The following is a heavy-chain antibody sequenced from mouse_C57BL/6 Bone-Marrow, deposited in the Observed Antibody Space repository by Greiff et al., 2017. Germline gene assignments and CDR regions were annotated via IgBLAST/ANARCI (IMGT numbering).Heavy chain of an antibody. Sequence: VNLVESGAELARPGASVKLSCKASGYTFTSYGISWVKQRTGQGLEWIGEIYPRSGNTYYNEKFKGKATLTADKSSSTAYMELRSLTSEDSAVYFCARAFGYGTWFAYWGQGTLVTVSA. CDR1: GYTFTSYG. D-gene: IGHD2-2*01. CDR2: IYPRSGNT. V-gene: IGHV1-81*01. CDR3: ARAFGYGTWFAY. J-gene: IGHJ3*01.